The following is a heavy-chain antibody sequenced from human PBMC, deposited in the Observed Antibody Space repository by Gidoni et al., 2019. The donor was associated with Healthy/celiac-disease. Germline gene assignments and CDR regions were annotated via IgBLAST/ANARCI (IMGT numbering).Heavy chain of an antibody. D-gene: IGHD6-6*01. Sequence: QVQLVESGGGVVQPGRSLRLSCAASGFTFSSYGMHWVRQAPGKGLEWVAVISYDGSNKYYADSVKGRFTISRDNSKNTLYLQMNSLRAEDTAVYYCAKDRKQLAGRYYYYGMDVWGQGTTVTVSS. CDR1: GFTFSSYG. V-gene: IGHV3-30*18. J-gene: IGHJ6*02. CDR3: AKDRKQLAGRYYYYGMDV. CDR2: ISYDGSNK.